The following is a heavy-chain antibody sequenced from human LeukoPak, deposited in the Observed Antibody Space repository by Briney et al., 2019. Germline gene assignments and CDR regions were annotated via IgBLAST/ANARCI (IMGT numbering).Heavy chain of an antibody. V-gene: IGHV4-39*07. D-gene: IGHD4-17*01. CDR1: GGSISSSSYY. J-gene: IGHJ4*02. Sequence: PSETLSLTCTVSGGSISSSSYYWGWIRQPPGKGLEWIGSIYYSGSTYYNPSLKSRVTILVDTSKNQFSLKLSSVTAADTAVYYCARQETTTVTPSIHYWGQGTLVTVSS. CDR2: IYYSGST. CDR3: ARQETTTVTPSIHY.